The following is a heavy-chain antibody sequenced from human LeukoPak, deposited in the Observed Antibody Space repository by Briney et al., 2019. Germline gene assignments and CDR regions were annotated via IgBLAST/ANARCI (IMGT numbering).Heavy chain of an antibody. V-gene: IGHV5-51*01. Sequence: GESLKISCKGSEYSFTTYWIAWVRQMPGKGLESMGIIYPGDSDTKYRPSFEGQVTMSADKSISTAYLQWSSLKASDTAMYYCARRLPGADAFDIWGQGTMVTVAS. J-gene: IGHJ3*02. CDR3: ARRLPGADAFDI. CDR2: IYPGDSDT. D-gene: IGHD2-15*01. CDR1: EYSFTTYW.